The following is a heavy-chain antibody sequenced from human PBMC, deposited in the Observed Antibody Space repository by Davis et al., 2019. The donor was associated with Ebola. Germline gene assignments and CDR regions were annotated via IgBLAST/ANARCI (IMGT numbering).Heavy chain of an antibody. Sequence: GESLKISCAASGFTVSSNYMSWVRQAPGKGLEWVSVIYIDGTTYYANSVKGRFTISRDNAKNTLYLQMNSLRAEDTAVYYCARDLSVYSYGIIDYWGQGTLVTVSS. CDR2: IYIDGTT. J-gene: IGHJ4*02. CDR1: GFTVSSNY. V-gene: IGHV3-53*01. CDR3: ARDLSVYSYGIIDY. D-gene: IGHD5-18*01.